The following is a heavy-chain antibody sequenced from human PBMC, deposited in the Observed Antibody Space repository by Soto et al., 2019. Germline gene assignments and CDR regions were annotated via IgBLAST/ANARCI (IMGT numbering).Heavy chain of an antibody. CDR1: GFTFSSYG. V-gene: IGHV3-33*01. CDR3: ATGPSGWPTEFDY. D-gene: IGHD6-19*01. J-gene: IGHJ4*02. Sequence: GGSLRISCAASGFTFSSYGMHGVRQAPGKGLEWVAVIWYDGSNKYYADSVEGRFTISRDNSKNTLYLQMNSLRAEDTAVYYCATGPSGWPTEFDYWGQGTLVTVSS. CDR2: IWYDGSNK.